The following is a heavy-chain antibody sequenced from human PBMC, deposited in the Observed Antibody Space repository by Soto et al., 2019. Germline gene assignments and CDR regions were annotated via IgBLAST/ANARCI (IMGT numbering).Heavy chain of an antibody. D-gene: IGHD2-8*02. CDR2: ISDDGSNK. Sequence: PGGSLRLSCAASGFTFSSYAMHWVRQAPGKGLEWVAIISDDGSNKYNADSVKGRFTISRDNSRNTLFLQMNSLRAEDTAVYYCARDRSVSAWYYVDYCGQGTPVTVSS. CDR3: ARDRSVSAWYYVDY. J-gene: IGHJ4*02. V-gene: IGHV3-30-3*01. CDR1: GFTFSSYA.